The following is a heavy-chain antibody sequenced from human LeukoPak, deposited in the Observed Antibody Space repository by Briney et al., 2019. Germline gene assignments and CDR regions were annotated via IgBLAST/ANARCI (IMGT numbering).Heavy chain of an antibody. CDR3: AKDSGPGSAYCGGDCYWVRSYYYYGMDV. D-gene: IGHD2-21*02. J-gene: IGHJ6*02. CDR1: VFTFDDYA. Sequence: GGALRLSCAASVFTFDDYAMHWVRPAPGKGLEWVSGISWNSGSIGYADSVKGRFTISRDNAKNSLYLQMNSLRAEDTALYYCAKDSGPGSAYCGGDCYWVRSYYYYGMDVWGQGTTVTVSS. CDR2: ISWNSGSI. V-gene: IGHV3-9*01.